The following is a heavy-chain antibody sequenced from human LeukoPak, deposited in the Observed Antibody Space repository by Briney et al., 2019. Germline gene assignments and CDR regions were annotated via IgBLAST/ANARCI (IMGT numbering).Heavy chain of an antibody. D-gene: IGHD4-23*01. CDR2: ISGSGGST. V-gene: IGHV3-23*01. CDR3: ARRAGGYSHPYDY. CDR1: GFTFSSYG. Sequence: GGSLRLSCAASGFTFSSYGMSWVRQAPGKGLEWVSAISGSGGSTYYADSVKGRFTISRDNSKNTLYLQMNSLRAEDTAVYYCARRAGGYSHPYDYWGQGTLVTVSS. J-gene: IGHJ4*02.